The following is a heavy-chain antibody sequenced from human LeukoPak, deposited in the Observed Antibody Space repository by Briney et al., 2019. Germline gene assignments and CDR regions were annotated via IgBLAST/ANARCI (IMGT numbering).Heavy chain of an antibody. Sequence: GASVKLSCKVSGDILTELSIQWVRQPPGKGLECMGGFDPEQNTMIYAQRLQGRVTMTEDTSTDTAYMELSSLTSEETGIYYCATRSGEFWSGYVNWGERALVTVSS. CDR2: FDPEQNTM. J-gene: IGHJ4*02. V-gene: IGHV1-24*01. CDR3: ATRSGEFWSGYVN. CDR1: GDILTELS. D-gene: IGHD3-3*01.